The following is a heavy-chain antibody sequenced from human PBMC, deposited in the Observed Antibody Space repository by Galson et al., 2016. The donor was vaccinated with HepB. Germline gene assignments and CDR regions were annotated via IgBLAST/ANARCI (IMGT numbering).Heavy chain of an antibody. CDR3: AHYYTNTWLFDY. CDR1: GFPLSTNEVG. CDR2: LYWDDDK. Sequence: PALVKPTQTLTLTCTFSGFPLSTNEVGVGWIRQPPGKALEWLALLYWDDDKRYSPSLESRLSITKDVSKNQVVLTMTNMDPVDTGTYYCAHYYTNTWLFDYWGQGTLVTVSS. V-gene: IGHV2-5*02. J-gene: IGHJ4*02. D-gene: IGHD3-3*01.